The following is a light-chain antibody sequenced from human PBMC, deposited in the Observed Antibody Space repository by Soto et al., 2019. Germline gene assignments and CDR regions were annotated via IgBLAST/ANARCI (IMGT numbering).Light chain of an antibody. CDR1: QSVSSY. J-gene: IGKJ4*01. Sequence: EIVLTQSPATLSSSLGERATLSCRASQSVSSYLDWYQQKPGQAPRLLIYDASNRATGIPARFSGSGSGTDFTLTISSLEPEDFAVYYCQQRSSSPLTFGGGTKVEIK. CDR2: DAS. CDR3: QQRSSSPLT. V-gene: IGKV3-11*01.